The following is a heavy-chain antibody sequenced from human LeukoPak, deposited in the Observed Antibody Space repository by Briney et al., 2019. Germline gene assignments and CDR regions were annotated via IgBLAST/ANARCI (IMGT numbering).Heavy chain of an antibody. CDR2: VFHSGKT. CDR1: GYSISSGLY. V-gene: IGHV4-38-2*02. D-gene: IGHD3-3*01. CDR3: ARDGITIFGVEFYYMDV. J-gene: IGHJ6*03. Sequence: SETLSLTCAVSGYSISSGLYWAWIRQPPGKGLEWIGSVFHSGKTSYNSSLKSRVTMSADTSKNQFSLRLRSVTAADTAVYYCARDGITIFGVEFYYMDVWGKGTTVTVSS.